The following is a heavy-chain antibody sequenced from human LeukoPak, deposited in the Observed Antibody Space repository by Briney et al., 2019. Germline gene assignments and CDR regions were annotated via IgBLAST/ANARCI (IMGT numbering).Heavy chain of an antibody. Sequence: GGSLRLSCAASGFTFSSYAMHWVRQAPGKGLEWVAVISYDGSNKYYADSVKGRFTISRDNSKNTLYLQMNSLRAEDTAVYYCARDLGHSSSSSREFLPYYMDVWGKGTTVTVSS. CDR1: GFTFSSYA. V-gene: IGHV3-30*01. J-gene: IGHJ6*03. CDR2: ISYDGSNK. CDR3: ARDLGHSSSSSREFLPYYMDV. D-gene: IGHD6-6*01.